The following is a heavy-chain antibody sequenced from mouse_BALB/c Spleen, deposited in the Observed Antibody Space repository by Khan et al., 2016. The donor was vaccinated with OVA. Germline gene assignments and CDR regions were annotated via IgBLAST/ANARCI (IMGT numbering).Heavy chain of an antibody. CDR1: GYSITRDYA. D-gene: IGHD4-1*01. J-gene: IGHJ4*01. V-gene: IGHV3-2*02. Sequence: QLVESGPGLVKPSQSLSLTCTVTGYSITRDYAWNWIRQFPGNKLEWMGYISNSGSTTYNPSLKSRISITRDTSKNRFFLQLNSVTTEDTATYYCSSELGRYYAMDYWGQGTSVTVSS. CDR3: SSELGRYYAMDY. CDR2: ISNSGST.